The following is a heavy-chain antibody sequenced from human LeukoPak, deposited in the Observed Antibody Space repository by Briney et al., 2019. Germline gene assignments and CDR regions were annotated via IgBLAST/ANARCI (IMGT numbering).Heavy chain of an antibody. CDR1: GFTFSGFW. CDR2: INSDGSEG. J-gene: IGHJ4*02. CDR3: ARESRGCTNGVCYTQLDY. D-gene: IGHD2-8*01. Sequence: GGSLRLSCAVSGFTFSGFWMSWSRQAPGKGLEWVASINSDGSEGYYADVVKGRFTISRDNAKNSLYLQMNSLRAEDTAVYYCARESRGCTNGVCYTQLDYWGQGTLVTVSS. V-gene: IGHV3-7*01.